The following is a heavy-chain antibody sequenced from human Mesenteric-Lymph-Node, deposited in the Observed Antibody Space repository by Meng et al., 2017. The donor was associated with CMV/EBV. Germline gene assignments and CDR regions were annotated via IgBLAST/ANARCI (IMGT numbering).Heavy chain of an antibody. V-gene: IGHV3-7*01. CDR3: AREIRDRDSSYYNGMDV. Sequence: GESLKISCAASGFTFSSYWMSWVRQAPGKGLEWVANINQDGSEKYYVDSVKGRFTISRDNAKNTLYLQMNSLRADDTAVYYCAREIRDRDSSYYNGMDVWGQGTTVTVSS. CDR1: GFTFSSYW. CDR2: INQDGSEK. D-gene: IGHD3-22*01. J-gene: IGHJ6*02.